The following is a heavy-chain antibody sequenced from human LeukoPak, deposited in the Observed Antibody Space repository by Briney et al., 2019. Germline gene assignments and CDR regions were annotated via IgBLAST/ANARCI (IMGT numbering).Heavy chain of an antibody. Sequence: SETLSLTCTVSGGSISSYYRSWIRQPAGKGLEWIGRIYTSGSTNYNPSLKSRVTMSVETSKNKFSLKLSSVTAADTAVYYCARDPNAISNLFYPWGQGTLFSVSS. CDR1: GGSISSYY. CDR2: IYTSGST. V-gene: IGHV4-4*07. CDR3: ARDPNAISNLFYP. D-gene: IGHD3-3*02. J-gene: IGHJ5*02.